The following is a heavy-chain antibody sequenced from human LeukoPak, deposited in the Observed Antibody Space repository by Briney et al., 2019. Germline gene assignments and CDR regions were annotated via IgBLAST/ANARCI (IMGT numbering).Heavy chain of an antibody. D-gene: IGHD3-22*01. Sequence: PGGSLRLSCAASGFTVSSNYMTWVRQAPGKGLEWVSVIYSGGSTYYADSVKGRFTISRDNAKNSLYLQMNSLRAEDTAVYYCAREPPAYYYDSSGYLDPEASYPWGQGTLVTVSS. CDR1: GFTVSSNY. CDR3: AREPPAYYYDSSGYLDPEASYP. J-gene: IGHJ5*02. CDR2: IYSGGST. V-gene: IGHV3-66*01.